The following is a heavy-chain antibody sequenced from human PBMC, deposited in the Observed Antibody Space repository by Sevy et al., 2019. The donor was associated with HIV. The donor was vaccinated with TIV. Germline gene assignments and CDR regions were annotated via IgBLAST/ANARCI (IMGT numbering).Heavy chain of an antibody. CDR2: ISSSGSTI. V-gene: IGHV3-11*01. J-gene: IGHJ4*02. D-gene: IGHD3-22*01. CDR3: ARERVDYDSSGYLYYFDY. Sequence: GGSLRLSCAASGFTFSDYYMSWIRQAPGKGLEWVSYISSSGSTIYYADSVKGRFTISRDNAKNSLYLQMNSLRAEDTAVYYCARERVDYDSSGYLYYFDYWGQGTLVTVSS. CDR1: GFTFSDYY.